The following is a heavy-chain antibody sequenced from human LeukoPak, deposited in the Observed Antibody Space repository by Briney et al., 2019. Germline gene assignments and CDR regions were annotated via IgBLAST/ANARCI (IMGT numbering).Heavy chain of an antibody. D-gene: IGHD5-12*01. CDR3: GRDPNSDYVGAFEF. CDR2: IKGSGGGS. CDR1: GFPFSDYA. J-gene: IGHJ3*01. Sequence: QPGGSLRLSCEASGFPFSDYAMTWVRQAPGKGLEWVSSIKGSGGGSSYADSVKGRFTMTRDNSKSTLYLQMNSLRAGDTAVYFCGRDPNSDYVGAFEFWGQGTLVTVSS. V-gene: IGHV3-23*01.